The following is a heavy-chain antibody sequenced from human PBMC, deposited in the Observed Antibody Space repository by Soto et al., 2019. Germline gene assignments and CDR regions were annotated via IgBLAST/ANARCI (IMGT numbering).Heavy chain of an antibody. CDR3: ARSGGPLDY. Sequence: QVQLQESGPGLVKPSETLSLTCTVSGGSISSYYWSWIRQPPGKGLEWIGYIYYSGSTNYNPSLKSRVTISVDTSKNQFSLKLSSVTAADTAVYYCARSGGPLDYWGQGTLVTVSS. V-gene: IGHV4-59*08. J-gene: IGHJ4*02. CDR2: IYYSGST. CDR1: GGSISSYY. D-gene: IGHD2-15*01.